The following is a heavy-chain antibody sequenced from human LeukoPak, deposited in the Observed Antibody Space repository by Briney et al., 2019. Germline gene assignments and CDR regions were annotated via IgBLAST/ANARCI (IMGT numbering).Heavy chain of an antibody. D-gene: IGHD3-22*01. CDR1: GYTFTSYG. CDR3: ARGPYYYDSSGYYRAGLGSYFDY. V-gene: IGHV1-18*01. J-gene: IGHJ4*02. CDR2: ISAYNGNT. Sequence: GASVKVSCKASGYTFTSYGISWVRQAPGQGLEWMGWISAYNGNTNYAQKLQGRVTMTTDTSTSTAYMELRSLRSDDTAVYYCARGPYYYDSSGYYRAGLGSYFDYWGQGTLVTVSS.